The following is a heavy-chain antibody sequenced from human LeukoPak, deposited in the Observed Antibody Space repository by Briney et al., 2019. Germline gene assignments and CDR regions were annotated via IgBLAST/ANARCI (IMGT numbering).Heavy chain of an antibody. CDR2: IRSKTNSYAT. Sequence: GGSLRLSCVASGFTFSGSAMHWVRQASGKGLEWVGRIRSKTNSYATAYAASVKGRFTISRDDSKNTAYLQVNSLKTEDTAVYYCTRLGERRGYSAYDSDYYYYGMDVWGQGTTVTVS. J-gene: IGHJ6*02. V-gene: IGHV3-73*01. CDR1: GFTFSGSA. D-gene: IGHD5-12*01. CDR3: TRLGERRGYSAYDSDYYYYGMDV.